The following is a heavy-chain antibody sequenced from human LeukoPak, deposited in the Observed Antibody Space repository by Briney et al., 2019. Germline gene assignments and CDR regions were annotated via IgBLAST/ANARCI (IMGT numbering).Heavy chain of an antibody. CDR2: IIPIFGTA. J-gene: IGHJ4*02. Sequence: SVKVSCKASGGTFSSYAISWVRQAPGQGLEWMGGIIPIFGTANYAQKFQGRVTITADESTSTAYMELSSLRSEDTAVYYCAKSGGHCGSTSCYSAGDYWGQGTLVTVSS. D-gene: IGHD2-2*02. CDR3: AKSGGHCGSTSCYSAGDY. V-gene: IGHV1-69*13. CDR1: GGTFSSYA.